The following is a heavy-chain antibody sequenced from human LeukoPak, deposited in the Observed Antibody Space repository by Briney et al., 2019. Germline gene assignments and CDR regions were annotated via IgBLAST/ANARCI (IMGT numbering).Heavy chain of an antibody. J-gene: IGHJ4*02. CDR2: IKQDGSEK. CDR3: ATYRQVLLPFES. CDR1: GFTFSSYW. Sequence: GGSLRLSCAASGFTFSSYWMSWVRQAPGKGLEWVVNIKQDGSEKNYVDSGKGRFTISRDNAKNSLYLQMNSLRAEDTAIYYCATYRQVLLPFESWGQGTLVTVSS. V-gene: IGHV3-7*03. D-gene: IGHD2-8*02.